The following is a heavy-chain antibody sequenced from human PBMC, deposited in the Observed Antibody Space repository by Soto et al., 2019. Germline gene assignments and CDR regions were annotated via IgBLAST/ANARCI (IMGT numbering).Heavy chain of an antibody. V-gene: IGHV3-21*01. CDR1: GFTFSSYS. Sequence: GGSLRLSCAASGFTFSSYSMNWARQAPGKGLEWVSSISSSSSYIYYADSVKGRFTISRDNAKNSLYLQMNSLRAEDTAVYYCARARYGDYALRYWGQGTLVTVSS. CDR3: ARARYGDYALRY. J-gene: IGHJ4*02. D-gene: IGHD4-17*01. CDR2: ISSSSSYI.